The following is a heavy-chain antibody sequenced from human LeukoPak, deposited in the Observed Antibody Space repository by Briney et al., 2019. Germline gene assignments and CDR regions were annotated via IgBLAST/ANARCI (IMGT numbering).Heavy chain of an antibody. D-gene: IGHD3-10*01. CDR3: AQGFG. J-gene: IGHJ4*02. V-gene: IGHV3-23*01. Sequence: GGSLRLSCAASGFILSDFTMNWVRQAPGKGLEWVSSISGSGGNTYYADSVEGRFTISRDNSKNTLYLQMNSLRPEDTAVYYCAQGFGWGQGTLVIVSS. CDR1: GFILSDFT. CDR2: ISGSGGNT.